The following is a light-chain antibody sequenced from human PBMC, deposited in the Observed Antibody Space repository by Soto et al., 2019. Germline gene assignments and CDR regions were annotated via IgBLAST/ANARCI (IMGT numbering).Light chain of an antibody. CDR2: DAS. J-gene: IGKJ4*01. CDR1: QDIKNY. V-gene: IGKV1-33*01. CDR3: QQYDNLPLT. Sequence: DIHMTQSPSSLSAAAFDIGTITLQASQDIKNYLNWYRQKSGKAPKLLIDDASDLETGVPSRFSGSGSGTDFTFTINSLQPEDIATYYCQQYDNLPLTVGGGTKVDIK.